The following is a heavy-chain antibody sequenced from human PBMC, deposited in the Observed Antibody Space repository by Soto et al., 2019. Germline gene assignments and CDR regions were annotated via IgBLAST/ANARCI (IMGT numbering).Heavy chain of an antibody. D-gene: IGHD4-4*01. V-gene: IGHV3-30*18. J-gene: IGHJ6*02. CDR3: AKELLHSPYYYYYGMDV. Sequence: QVQLVESGGGVVQPGRSLRLSCAASGFTFSSYGTHWVRQAPGKGLEWVAVISYDGSNKYYADSVKGRFTISRDNSKNTLYLQMNSLRAEDTAVYYCAKELLHSPYYYYYGMDVWGQGTTVTVS. CDR2: ISYDGSNK. CDR1: GFTFSSYG.